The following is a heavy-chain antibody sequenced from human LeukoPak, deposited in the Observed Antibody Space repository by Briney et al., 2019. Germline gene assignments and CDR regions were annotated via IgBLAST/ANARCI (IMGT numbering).Heavy chain of an antibody. CDR1: GFTFSSYA. Sequence: GRSLRLSCAASGFTFSSYAMHWVRQAPGKGLEWVAVISYDGSNEYYADSVKGRFTISRDNSKNTLYLQMNSLRAEDTAVYYCARDRRGPYDGSGPHCYDIWGQGTMVTVSS. D-gene: IGHD3-22*01. CDR3: ARDRRGPYDGSGPHCYDI. V-gene: IGHV3-30-3*01. J-gene: IGHJ3*02. CDR2: ISYDGSNE.